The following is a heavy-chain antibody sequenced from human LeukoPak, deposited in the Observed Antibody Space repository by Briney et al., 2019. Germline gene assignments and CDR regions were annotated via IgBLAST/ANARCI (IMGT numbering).Heavy chain of an antibody. CDR3: ARDHEDTTFDY. J-gene: IGHJ4*02. CDR2: IWYDGSNK. Sequence: GRFLRLSCAASGFTFSSYGMHWVRQAPGKGLEWVAVIWYDGSNKYYADSVKGRFTISRDNSKNTLYLQMNSLRAEDTAVYYCARDHEDTTFDYWGQGTLVTVSS. D-gene: IGHD1-26*01. CDR1: GFTFSSYG. V-gene: IGHV3-33*01.